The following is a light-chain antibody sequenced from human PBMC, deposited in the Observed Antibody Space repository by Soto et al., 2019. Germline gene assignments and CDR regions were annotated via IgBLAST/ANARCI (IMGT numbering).Light chain of an antibody. V-gene: IGKV1-5*01. CDR3: QHYTSYSDA. CDR2: DAS. J-gene: IGKJ1*01. Sequence: DIQMTQSPSTLSASVGDTVTVTCRASQSVSGWLAWYQQKPGEAPNLLIYDASNLESGVPSRFSGSGSGTEFTLTISSLQPDDFATYYCQHYTSYSDAFGQGTKVDIK. CDR1: QSVSGW.